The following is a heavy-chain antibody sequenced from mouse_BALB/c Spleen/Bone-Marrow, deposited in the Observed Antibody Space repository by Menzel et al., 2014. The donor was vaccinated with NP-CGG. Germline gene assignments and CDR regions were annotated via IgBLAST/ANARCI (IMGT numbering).Heavy chain of an antibody. CDR2: INPGSGGT. CDR3: ARWDYAMDY. CDR1: GYAFTNYL. Sequence: QVHVKQSGAELVRPGTSVKVSCKASGYAFTNYLIEWVKQRPGQGLEWIGVINPGSGGTNYNEKFKGKATLTADKSSSTAYTQLSSLTSDDSAVYFCARWDYAMDYWGQGTSVTVSS. J-gene: IGHJ4*01. V-gene: IGHV1-54*01.